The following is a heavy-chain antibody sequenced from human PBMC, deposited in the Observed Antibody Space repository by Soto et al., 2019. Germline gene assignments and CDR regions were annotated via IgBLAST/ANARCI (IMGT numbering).Heavy chain of an antibody. J-gene: IGHJ5*02. Sequence: QVHLVQCGVEVKTPGASVKVSCQASGYTFFTYDISWVRQAPGQGLEWMGWISTYSGDTQYAQKFQGRVTMTTDPTTSTGYLELRSLRSDDTVGYYCARHHGPTTSENWFDPWGQGTLVTGSS. D-gene: IGHD5-12*01. CDR1: GYTFFTYD. CDR3: ARHHGPTTSENWFDP. V-gene: IGHV1-18*01. CDR2: ISTYSGDT.